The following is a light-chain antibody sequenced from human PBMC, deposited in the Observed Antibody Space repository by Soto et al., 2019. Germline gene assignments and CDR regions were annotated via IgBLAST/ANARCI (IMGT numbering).Light chain of an antibody. V-gene: IGKV3-20*01. Sequence: EIVLTQSPGTLSLSPGERATLSCRASQSVSSNNLAWYQQKPGQAPRLLIYVASSRSTGIPDRFSVGGSGTDFNLTISRLEPEDFAVYYCQPYCSSPYTFGQGTKLEIK. CDR1: QSVSSNN. CDR3: QPYCSSPYT. CDR2: VAS. J-gene: IGKJ2*01.